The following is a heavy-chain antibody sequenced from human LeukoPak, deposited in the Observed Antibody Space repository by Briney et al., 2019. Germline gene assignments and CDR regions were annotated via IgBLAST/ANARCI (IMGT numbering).Heavy chain of an antibody. CDR2: IYYSGST. D-gene: IGHD5-12*01. CDR1: GGPLSSYY. CDR3: VGGQAFKGYDFQKLPNY. V-gene: IGHV4-59*01. J-gene: IGHJ4*02. Sequence: SETLSLTCTLPGGPLSSYYWSWIRPPPGKGLEWIGYIYYSGSTNYNPSLKRRVTIPLDTSKNQFALKLRSVTAADSAVYYCVGGQAFKGYDFQKLPNYWGQGTLVTVSS.